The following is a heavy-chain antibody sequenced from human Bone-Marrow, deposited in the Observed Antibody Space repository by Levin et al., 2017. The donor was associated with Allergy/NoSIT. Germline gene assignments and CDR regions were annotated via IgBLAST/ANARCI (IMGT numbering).Heavy chain of an antibody. D-gene: IGHD3-22*01. J-gene: IGHJ4*02. CDR1: GYTFSLYG. CDR2: ISAYNGNT. CDR3: ARVDYYDSSGYFSI. V-gene: IGHV1-18*01. Sequence: ASVKVSCKAYGYTFSLYGISWVRQAPGQGLEWMGWISAYNGNTDYPQKFQDRVSMTTDTSTSTVYMELRSLRSDDTAIYYCARVDYYDSSGYFSIWGQGTLVTVSS.